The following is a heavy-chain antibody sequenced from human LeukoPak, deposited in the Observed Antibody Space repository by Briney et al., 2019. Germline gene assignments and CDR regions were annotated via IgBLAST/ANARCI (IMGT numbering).Heavy chain of an antibody. D-gene: IGHD3-22*01. J-gene: IGHJ4*02. Sequence: GGSLRLSCAASGFTFRNYAMTWVRQAPGKGLEWVSAMSGSGAGTYYADSVKGRFTISRDNSEKTLYLQMNSLRAEDTAVYYCAKTFYYDSSGYWDDWGQGTLVTVSS. CDR1: GFTFRNYA. V-gene: IGHV3-23*01. CDR3: AKTFYYDSSGYWDD. CDR2: MSGSGAGT.